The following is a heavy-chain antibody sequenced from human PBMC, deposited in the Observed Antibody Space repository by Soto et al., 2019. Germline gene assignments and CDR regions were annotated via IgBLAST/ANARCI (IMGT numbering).Heavy chain of an antibody. CDR2: IIPIFGTA. D-gene: IGHD5-12*01. J-gene: IGHJ6*02. Sequence: GASVKVSCKASGGTFSSYAISWVRQAPGQGLEWMGGIIPIFGTANYAQKFQGRVTITADESTSTAYMELSSLRSEDTAVYYCARDPSIVATTDYYYYVMDVWGQGTTVTVSS. CDR1: GGTFSSYA. V-gene: IGHV1-69*13. CDR3: ARDPSIVATTDYYYYVMDV.